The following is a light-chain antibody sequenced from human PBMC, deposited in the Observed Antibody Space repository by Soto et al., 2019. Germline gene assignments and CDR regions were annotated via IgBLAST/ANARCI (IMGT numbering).Light chain of an antibody. CDR2: RAS. J-gene: IGKJ1*01. V-gene: IGKV1-5*03. CDR1: QKIVFW. Sequence: DIQMTQSPSSLSASVGDRVTISGRASQKIVFWLAWYQQKPGQVPNLLVYRASRLNDGAPSRFNASGSGTDFTLTIDNLQPDDSAIYYCQQYNFYRTFGQGTKVEVK. CDR3: QQYNFYRT.